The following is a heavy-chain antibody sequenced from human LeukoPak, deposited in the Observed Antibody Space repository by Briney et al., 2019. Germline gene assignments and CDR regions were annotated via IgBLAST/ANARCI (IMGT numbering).Heavy chain of an antibody. Sequence: TSETLSLTCTVSGGSISSSSYYWGWIRQPPGKGLEWIGSIYYSGSTYYNPSLKSRVTISVDTSKNQFSLKLSSVTAADTAVYYCARDCFTETYYYGSGSPESGFDPWGQGTLVTVSS. CDR2: IYYSGST. J-gene: IGHJ5*02. D-gene: IGHD3-10*01. CDR3: ARDCFTETYYYGSGSPESGFDP. CDR1: GGSISSSSYY. V-gene: IGHV4-39*07.